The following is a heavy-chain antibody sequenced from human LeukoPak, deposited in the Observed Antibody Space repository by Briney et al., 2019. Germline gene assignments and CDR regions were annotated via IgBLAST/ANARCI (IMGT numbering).Heavy chain of an antibody. CDR2: VYYGRSP. Sequence: SETLSLTCTVSGDSISRSTYYWAWIRQPPGKGLEWIGSVYYGRSPYFNPSLESRATISVDTSKNHFSLKMSSVTAADTAVYYCARSSGTGTFSYWGQGTLVTVSS. D-gene: IGHD6-25*01. CDR1: GDSISRSTYY. V-gene: IGHV4-39*02. J-gene: IGHJ4*02. CDR3: ARSSGTGTFSY.